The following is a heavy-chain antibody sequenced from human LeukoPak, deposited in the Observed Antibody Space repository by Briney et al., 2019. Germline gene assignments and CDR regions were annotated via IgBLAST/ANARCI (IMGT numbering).Heavy chain of an antibody. CDR3: ARLTRENNWNDPDAFDI. V-gene: IGHV6-1*01. CDR2: TFYRSNWYR. Sequence: SQTLSLTCAISGDSVSNNSAAWNWIRQSPSRGLEWLGRTFYRSNWYRDYAVSVRSRITVNPDTSKNQFSLQLNSVTPEDTAVYYCARLTRENNWNDPDAFDIWGQGTMVTVSS. CDR1: GDSVSNNSAA. D-gene: IGHD1-20*01. J-gene: IGHJ3*02.